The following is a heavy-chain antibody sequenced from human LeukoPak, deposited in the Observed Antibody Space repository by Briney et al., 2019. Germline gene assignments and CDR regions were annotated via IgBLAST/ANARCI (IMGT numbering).Heavy chain of an antibody. CDR1: GGAFSGYY. J-gene: IGHJ4*02. Sequence: PSETLSLTCAVYGGAFSGYYWSWIRQPPGKGLEWIGEINHSGSTNYNPSLKSRVTISVDTSKNQFSLKLSSVTAADTAVYYCARFFTPSFDYWGQGTLVTVSS. V-gene: IGHV4-34*01. CDR3: ARFFTPSFDY. CDR2: INHSGST.